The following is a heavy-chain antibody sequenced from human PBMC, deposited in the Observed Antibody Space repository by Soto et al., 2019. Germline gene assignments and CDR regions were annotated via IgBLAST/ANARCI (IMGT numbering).Heavy chain of an antibody. Sequence: QVQLQQWGAGLLKPSETLSLNCAVTGGSLSGYYWSWIRQPPGKGLEWIGEVKDGGHTNYSPSLRGRVTTPSDTSNHQFSLRLNSVTAADTGVYYCARGQEGVVATHWDQGSLVTVSS. V-gene: IGHV4-34*01. CDR2: VKDGGHT. CDR1: GGSLSGYY. D-gene: IGHD5-12*01. J-gene: IGHJ4*02. CDR3: ARGQEGVVATH.